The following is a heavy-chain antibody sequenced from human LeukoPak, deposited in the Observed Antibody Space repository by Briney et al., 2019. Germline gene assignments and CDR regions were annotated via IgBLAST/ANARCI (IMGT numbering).Heavy chain of an antibody. CDR1: GFTFNSYG. V-gene: IGHV3-30*18. CDR2: ITYDGSNK. Sequence: GGPLRLSCPASGFTFNSYGMHGVRQPPGKGLEGVEVITYDGSNKYYAASVKGRFTISRDNSKNTLYLQMNSLRAEDTAVYYCAKDGFGSLGYCSSTSCPYYFDYWGQGTLVTVSS. CDR3: AKDGFGSLGYCSSTSCPYYFDY. D-gene: IGHD2-2*01. J-gene: IGHJ4*02.